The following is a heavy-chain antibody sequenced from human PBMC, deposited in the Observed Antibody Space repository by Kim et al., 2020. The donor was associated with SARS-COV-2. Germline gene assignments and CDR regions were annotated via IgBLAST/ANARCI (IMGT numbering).Heavy chain of an antibody. CDR2: IIPILGIA. Sequence: SVKVSCKASGGTFSSYAISWVRQAPGQGLEWMGRIIPILGIANYAQKFQGRVTITADKSTSTAYMELSSLRSEGTAVYYCAREPNSSGWYPSFDYWAQGTLVTVSS. J-gene: IGHJ4*02. CDR1: GGTFSSYA. D-gene: IGHD6-19*01. V-gene: IGHV1-69*04. CDR3: AREPNSSGWYPSFDY.